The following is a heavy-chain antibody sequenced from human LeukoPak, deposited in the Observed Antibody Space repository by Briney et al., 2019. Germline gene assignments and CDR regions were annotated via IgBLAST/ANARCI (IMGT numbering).Heavy chain of an antibody. D-gene: IGHD1-7*01. Sequence: SETLSLTCTVSGGSITSYYWSWIRQPPGKGLEWIGYIYYSGSTNYNPSLKSRVTMSVDTSKNQFSLKLNSVTAADTAVYYCASQSNYDYYYYGMDVWGQGTTVTVSS. CDR3: ASQSNYDYYYYGMDV. J-gene: IGHJ6*02. V-gene: IGHV4-59*12. CDR1: GGSITSYY. CDR2: IYYSGST.